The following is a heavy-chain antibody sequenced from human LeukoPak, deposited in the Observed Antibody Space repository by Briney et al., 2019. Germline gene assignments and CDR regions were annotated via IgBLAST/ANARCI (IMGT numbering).Heavy chain of an antibody. J-gene: IGHJ4*02. CDR1: GFTFSSYA. CDR3: AKDRIPTSGTVDY. CDR2: ISGSGDTT. Sequence: GGSLRLSCAATGFTFSSYAMTWVRQAPGKGLEWVSGISGSGDTTYYADSVKGRFTISRDNSKNTLYLQMNSLRAENTAIYYCAKDRIPTSGTVDYWGQGTLVTVSS. V-gene: IGHV3-23*01. D-gene: IGHD6-13*01.